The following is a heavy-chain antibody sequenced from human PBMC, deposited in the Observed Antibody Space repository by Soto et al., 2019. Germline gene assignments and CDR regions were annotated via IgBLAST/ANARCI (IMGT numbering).Heavy chain of an antibody. D-gene: IGHD1-26*01. V-gene: IGHV3-30-3*01. Sequence: QVQLVESGGGVVQPGRSLRLSCAASGFTFSSYAMHWVRQAPGKGLEWVAVISYDGSNKYYADSVKGRFTISRDNSKNTLYLQMNSLRAEDTAVYYCARDGGSYWGSGYYFDYWGQGTLVTVSS. J-gene: IGHJ4*02. CDR1: GFTFSSYA. CDR2: ISYDGSNK. CDR3: ARDGGSYWGSGYYFDY.